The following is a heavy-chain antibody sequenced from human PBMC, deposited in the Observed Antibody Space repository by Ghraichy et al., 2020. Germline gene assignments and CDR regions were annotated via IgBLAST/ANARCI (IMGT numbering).Heavy chain of an antibody. Sequence: GGSLRLSCAASGFTFSSYAMSWVRQAPGKGLEWVSAISGSGGSTYYADSVKGRFTISRDNSKNTLYLQMNSLRAEDTAVYYCAKDMLMVYAPEYYFDYWGQGTLVTVSS. CDR2: ISGSGGST. CDR3: AKDMLMVYAPEYYFDY. CDR1: GFTFSSYA. D-gene: IGHD2-8*01. V-gene: IGHV3-23*01. J-gene: IGHJ4*02.